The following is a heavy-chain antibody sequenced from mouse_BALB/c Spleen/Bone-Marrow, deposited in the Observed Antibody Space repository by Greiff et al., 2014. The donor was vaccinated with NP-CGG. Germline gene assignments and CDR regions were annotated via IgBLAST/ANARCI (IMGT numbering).Heavy chain of an antibody. CDR3: ARYYYGSSYWYFDV. D-gene: IGHD1-1*01. V-gene: IGHV3-2*02. Sequence: VQLKQSGPGLVKPSQPLSLTCTVTGYSITSYYAWNWIRQFPGNKLEWMGYIRYSGSTSYNPSLESRISITRDTSKNQFFLQLNSVTTEDTATYYCARYYYGSSYWYFDVWGAGTTVTVSS. CDR2: IRYSGST. J-gene: IGHJ1*01. CDR1: GYSITSYYA.